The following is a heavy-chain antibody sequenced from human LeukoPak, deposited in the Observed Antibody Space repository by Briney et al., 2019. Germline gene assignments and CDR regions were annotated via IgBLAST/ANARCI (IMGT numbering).Heavy chain of an antibody. CDR3: ARGPHYTGSYGRYFDY. J-gene: IGHJ4*02. CDR1: GGSISSYY. D-gene: IGHD1-26*01. V-gene: IGHV4-59*01. Sequence: PSETLSLTCTASGGSISSYYWSWIRQPPGKGLEWIGYIYYSGSTNYNPSLKSRVTISVDTSKNQFSLKLSSVTAADTAVYYCARGPHYTGSYGRYFDYWGQGTLVTVSS. CDR2: IYYSGST.